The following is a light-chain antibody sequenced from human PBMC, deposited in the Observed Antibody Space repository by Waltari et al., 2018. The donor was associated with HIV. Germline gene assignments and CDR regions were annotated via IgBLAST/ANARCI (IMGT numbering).Light chain of an antibody. Sequence: QSALTQPPSASGSPGQSVTISCTGTSSDVGGYTHVSWYQQYPGKAPKLMIYEVSKRPSWVPDRFSGSKSGNTASLTVSGLQAEDEADYYCSSYAGSNNFVVFGGGTKLTVL. CDR2: EVS. CDR1: SSDVGGYTH. CDR3: SSYAGSNNFVV. V-gene: IGLV2-8*01. J-gene: IGLJ2*01.